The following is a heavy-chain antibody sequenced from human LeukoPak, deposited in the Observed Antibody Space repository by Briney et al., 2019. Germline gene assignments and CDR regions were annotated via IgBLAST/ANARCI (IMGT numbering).Heavy chain of an antibody. CDR3: AKGINSWYWDS. J-gene: IGHJ4*02. CDR1: GFTFNSYA. Sequence: GGSLRLSCAASGFTFNSYALSWVRQAPGKGLEWVSGISDSGGSTYYADSVKGRFTISRGNSKNTLYLQMNSLRVEDTAVYYCAKGINSWYWDSWDQGTLVTVSS. CDR2: ISDSGGST. V-gene: IGHV3-23*01. D-gene: IGHD6-13*01.